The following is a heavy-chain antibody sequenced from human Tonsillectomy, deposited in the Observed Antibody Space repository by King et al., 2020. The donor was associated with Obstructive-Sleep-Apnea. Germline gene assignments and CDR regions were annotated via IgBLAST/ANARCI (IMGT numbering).Heavy chain of an antibody. D-gene: IGHD6-19*01. Sequence: VPLVESGGGLVQPGGSLRLSCAASGFTFSSYAMSWVRQAPGKGLEWVSSISSYGGITYYADSVKGRFTISRDNSKNTLFLQMNSLRAEDTAVYYCAKKGSHSSGPGQLDYWGQGTLVTVSS. J-gene: IGHJ4*02. V-gene: IGHV3-23*04. CDR3: AKKGSHSSGPGQLDY. CDR1: GFTFSSYA. CDR2: ISSYGGIT.